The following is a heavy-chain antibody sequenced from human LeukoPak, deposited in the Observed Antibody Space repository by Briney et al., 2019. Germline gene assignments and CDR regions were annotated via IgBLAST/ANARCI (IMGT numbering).Heavy chain of an antibody. CDR1: GITFDDYA. D-gene: IGHD3-3*01. J-gene: IGHJ4*02. CDR2: INSDGRST. CDR3: AKGGYYSPFDY. V-gene: IGHV3-74*01. Sequence: GGSLRLSCAASGITFDDYAMHWVRQAPGKGLVWVSRINSDGRSTNYADSVKGRFTISRDNAKNTLYLQMNSLRAEDTAVYYCAKGGYYSPFDYWGQGTLVTVSS.